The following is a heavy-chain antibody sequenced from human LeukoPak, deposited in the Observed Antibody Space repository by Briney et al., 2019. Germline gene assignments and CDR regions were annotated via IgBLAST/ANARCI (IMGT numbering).Heavy chain of an antibody. Sequence: GGSLRLSCAASGFTFSSYDMHWVRQATGKGLEWVSAIGVAGDTYFPGSVKGRFTFSRENAKNSLCLQMNSLRAGDTAVYYCARDRGVYSRTLEDWGQGTLVTVSS. V-gene: IGHV3-13*01. CDR3: ARDRGVYSRTLED. CDR1: GFTFSSYD. CDR2: IGVAGDT. J-gene: IGHJ4*02. D-gene: IGHD6-13*01.